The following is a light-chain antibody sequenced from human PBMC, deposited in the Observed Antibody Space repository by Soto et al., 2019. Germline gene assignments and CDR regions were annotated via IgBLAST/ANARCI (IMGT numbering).Light chain of an antibody. CDR2: ENN. Sequence: QPVLTQPPSVSKAPGQRVTISCTGSSSNIGAAYEAHWYQQVPGTAPKLLIYENNNRPSGVPDRFSGSKSGTSASLAITGLQAEDEAEYYCQSYDSSLSGYVFGTGAKVAVL. CDR1: SSNIGAAYE. J-gene: IGLJ1*01. V-gene: IGLV1-40*01. CDR3: QSYDSSLSGYV.